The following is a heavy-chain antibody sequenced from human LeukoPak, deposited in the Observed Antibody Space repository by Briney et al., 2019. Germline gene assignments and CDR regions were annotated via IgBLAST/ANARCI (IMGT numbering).Heavy chain of an antibody. D-gene: IGHD6-13*01. CDR2: IYSGGST. CDR3: ARVAAAPEKYYYYGMDV. Sequence: AGGSLRLSCAASGFTVSSNYMSWVRQAPGKGLEWVSVIYSGGSTYYADSVKGRFTISRDNSKNTLYLQMNSLRAEDTAVYYCARVAAAPEKYYYYGMDVWGQGTTVTVSS. J-gene: IGHJ6*02. V-gene: IGHV3-53*01. CDR1: GFTVSSNY.